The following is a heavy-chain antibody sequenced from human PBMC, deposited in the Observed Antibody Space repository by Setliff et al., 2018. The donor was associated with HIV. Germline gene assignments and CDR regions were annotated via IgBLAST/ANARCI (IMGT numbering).Heavy chain of an antibody. D-gene: IGHD6-6*01. CDR1: GFTFSSYE. J-gene: IGHJ4*02. V-gene: IGHV3-48*03. Sequence: PGGSLRLSCAASGFTFSSYEMNWVRQAPGKGLELVSYISHTGSTVYYADSVKGRFTISRDNAKNSLYLQMNSLRAEDTAVYYCAPLGGSRIASRPLFDYWGQGTLVTVSS. CDR2: ISHTGSTV. CDR3: APLGGSRIASRPLFDY.